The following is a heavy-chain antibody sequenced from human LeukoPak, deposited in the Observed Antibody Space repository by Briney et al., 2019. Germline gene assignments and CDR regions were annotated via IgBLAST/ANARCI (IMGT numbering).Heavy chain of an antibody. CDR1: GGTFSSYA. Sequence: SVKVSCKASGGTFSSYAISWVRQAPGQGLEWMGRIIPIFGTANYAQKFQGRVTITTDESTSTAYMELSSLRSEDTAVYYCARSARNRKQWLDEYYFDYWGQGTPVTVSS. CDR2: IIPIFGTA. CDR3: ARSARNRKQWLDEYYFDY. V-gene: IGHV1-69*05. J-gene: IGHJ4*02. D-gene: IGHD6-19*01.